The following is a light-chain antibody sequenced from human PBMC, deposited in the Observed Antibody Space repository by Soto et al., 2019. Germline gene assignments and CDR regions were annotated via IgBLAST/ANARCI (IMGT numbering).Light chain of an antibody. CDR2: QDS. CDR1: KLGDKY. Sequence: SYELTQPPSVSVSTGQTASITCSGDKLGDKYACWYQQKPCQSPVLVIYQDSKRPSGIPERFSGSNSGNTATLTISGTQAMDEADYYCKAWDSSTYVFGTGTKLTVL. J-gene: IGLJ1*01. V-gene: IGLV3-1*01. CDR3: KAWDSSTYV.